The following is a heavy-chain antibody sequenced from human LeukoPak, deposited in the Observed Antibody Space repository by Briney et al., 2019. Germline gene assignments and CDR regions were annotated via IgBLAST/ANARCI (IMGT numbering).Heavy chain of an antibody. D-gene: IGHD3-3*01. CDR1: GFTFSSYA. CDR2: ISGSGDST. V-gene: IGHV3-23*01. Sequence: GGSLRLSCAASGFTFSSYAMSWVRQAPGKGLEWVSAISGSGDSTYYGDSVKGRFTISRDNSKNTLYLQMNSLRAEDTALYYCARPIFGPGYFYGMDVWGQGTTVTVSS. J-gene: IGHJ6*02. CDR3: ARPIFGPGYFYGMDV.